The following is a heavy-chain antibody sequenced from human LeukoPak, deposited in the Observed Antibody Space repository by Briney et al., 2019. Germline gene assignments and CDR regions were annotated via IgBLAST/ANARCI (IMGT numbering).Heavy chain of an antibody. CDR3: ARQVDDILTGYRFYFDY. V-gene: IGHV4-39*01. CDR1: GGSISSSSYY. J-gene: IGHJ4*02. CDR2: IYYSGST. D-gene: IGHD3-9*01. Sequence: PPETLSLTCTVSGGSISSSSYYWGWIRQPPGKGLEWIGSIYYSGSTYYNPSLKSRVTISVDTSKNQFSLKLSSVTAADTAVYYCARQVDDILTGYRFYFDYWGQGTLVTVSS.